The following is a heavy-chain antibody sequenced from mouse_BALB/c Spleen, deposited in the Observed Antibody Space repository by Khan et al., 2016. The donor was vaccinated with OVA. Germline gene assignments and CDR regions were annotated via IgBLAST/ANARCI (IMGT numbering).Heavy chain of an antibody. CDR2: ILPGSGST. J-gene: IGHJ2*01. D-gene: IGHD1-1*01. CDR3: ARVNSGNRNCFDY. Sequence: QVQLQQPGADLMKPGASVKISCKVAGYTFSSYWIEWIKQRPGHGLEWIGEILPGSGSTNCNEKFKGKATFTADTSSNTAYMQLSSLTSEDSAVYYCARVNSGNRNCFDYWGQGTTLTGSS. CDR1: GYTFSSYW. V-gene: IGHV1-9*01.